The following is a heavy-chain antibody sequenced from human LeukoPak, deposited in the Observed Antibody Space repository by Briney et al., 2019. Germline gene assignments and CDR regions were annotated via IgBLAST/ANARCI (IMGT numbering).Heavy chain of an antibody. J-gene: IGHJ4*02. CDR1: GFTFSNYA. CDR3: AKDDGGSVTTTDFEN. V-gene: IGHV3-23*01. CDR2: ITGSGGST. D-gene: IGHD4-17*01. Sequence: GGSLRLSCAASGFTFSNYALSWVRQVPGKGLEWVSGITGSGGSTYYADSVKGRFTISRDNSKNTLYLQMNSLRAEDTAVYFCAKDDGGSVTTTDFENLGQGTLVTGFS.